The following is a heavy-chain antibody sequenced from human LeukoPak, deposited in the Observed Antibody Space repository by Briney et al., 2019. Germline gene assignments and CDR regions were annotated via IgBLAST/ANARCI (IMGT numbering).Heavy chain of an antibody. V-gene: IGHV3-23*01. Sequence: GGSLRLSCAASGFTFSSYAMSWVRQAPGKGLEWVSAISGSGGSTYYADSVKGRFTISRDNSKNTLYLQMNSLRAEDTAVYYCAFIEVIEGWFDPWGQGTLVTVSS. CDR2: ISGSGGST. CDR3: AFIEVIEGWFDP. D-gene: IGHD3-22*01. J-gene: IGHJ5*02. CDR1: GFTFSSYA.